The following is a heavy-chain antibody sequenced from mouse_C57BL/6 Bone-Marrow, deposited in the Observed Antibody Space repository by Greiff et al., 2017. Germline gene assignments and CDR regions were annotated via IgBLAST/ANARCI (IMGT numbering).Heavy chain of an antibody. CDR3: ARDYGSGDY. CDR2: IDPSDSYT. Sequence: VQLQQPGAELVRPGTSVKLSCTASGYTFTSYWMHWVKQRPGQGLEWIGVIDPSDSYTNYNQKFKGKATLTVDTSSSTAYMQLSSLTSEDSAVYYCARDYGSGDYWGQGTTLTVSS. D-gene: IGHD1-1*01. CDR1: GYTFTSYW. J-gene: IGHJ2*01. V-gene: IGHV1-59*01.